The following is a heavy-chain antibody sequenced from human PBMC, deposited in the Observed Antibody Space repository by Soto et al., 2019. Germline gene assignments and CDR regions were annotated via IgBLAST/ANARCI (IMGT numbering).Heavy chain of an antibody. CDR2: TYYRSKWYN. D-gene: IGHD7-27*01. J-gene: IGHJ2*01. CDR1: GDSVSSNSAS. CDR3: ARGDKLGYWYFDL. Sequence: SQTLSLTCAISGDSVSSNSASWNWIRQSPSRGLEWLVRTYYRSKWYNDYAVSVKSRITINPDTYKKQFSLQLNSVAPDDTAVYYCARGDKLGYWYFDLWGRGTLVTVSS. V-gene: IGHV6-1*01.